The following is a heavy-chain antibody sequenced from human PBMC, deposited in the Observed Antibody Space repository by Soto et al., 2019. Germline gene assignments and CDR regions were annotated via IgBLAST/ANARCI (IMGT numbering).Heavy chain of an antibody. CDR2: ISYDGSNK. V-gene: IGHV3-30-3*01. Sequence: QVQLVESGGGVVQPGRSLRLSCAASGFTFSSNAMHWVRQAPGKGLEWVAVISYDGSNKYYADSVKGRFTISRDNSKNTLYLQMNSLRAEDTAVYYCARDRTYVDSMDVWGQGTTVTVSS. CDR3: ARDRTYVDSMDV. D-gene: IGHD3-16*01. CDR1: GFTFSSNA. J-gene: IGHJ6*02.